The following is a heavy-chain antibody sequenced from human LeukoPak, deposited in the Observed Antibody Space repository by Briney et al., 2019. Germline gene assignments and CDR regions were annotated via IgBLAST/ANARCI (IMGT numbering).Heavy chain of an antibody. J-gene: IGHJ3*02. CDR1: GYTPTELS. Sequence: GASVKVSCKVSGYTPTELSMHWVRQAPGKGLEWMGGFDPEDGETIYAQKFQGRVTMTEDTSTDTAYMELSSLRSEDTAVYYCARREMTHDAFDIWGQGTMVTVSS. V-gene: IGHV1-24*01. CDR2: FDPEDGET. D-gene: IGHD5-24*01. CDR3: ARREMTHDAFDI.